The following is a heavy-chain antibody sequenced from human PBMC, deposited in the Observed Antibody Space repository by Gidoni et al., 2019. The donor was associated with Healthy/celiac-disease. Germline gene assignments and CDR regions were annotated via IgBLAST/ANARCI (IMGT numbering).Heavy chain of an antibody. Sequence: QVQLQESGPGLVKPSQTLSLTCTVSGGSISSGGYYWSWIRQHPGKGLEWIGSIYYSGSTYYNPSLKSRVTISVDTSKNQFSLKLSSVTAADTAVYYCARGQRISIAVAGQIDYWGQGTLVTVSS. CDR2: IYYSGST. D-gene: IGHD6-19*01. V-gene: IGHV4-31*03. J-gene: IGHJ4*02. CDR1: GGSISSGGYY. CDR3: ARGQRISIAVAGQIDY.